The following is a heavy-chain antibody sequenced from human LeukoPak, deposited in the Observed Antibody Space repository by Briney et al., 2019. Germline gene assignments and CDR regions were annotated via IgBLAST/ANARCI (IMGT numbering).Heavy chain of an antibody. V-gene: IGHV4-59*01. CDR3: ARDRGLGVY. CDR1: GGSISTYY. Sequence: PSETLSLTCTVSGGSISTYYWSWIRQPPGKGLEWIGYIHKSGSTNHNPSLKSRVTISVDTSKNQFSLKLSSVTAADTAVYYCARDRGLGVYWGQGTPVTVSS. D-gene: IGHD3-10*01. CDR2: IHKSGST. J-gene: IGHJ4*02.